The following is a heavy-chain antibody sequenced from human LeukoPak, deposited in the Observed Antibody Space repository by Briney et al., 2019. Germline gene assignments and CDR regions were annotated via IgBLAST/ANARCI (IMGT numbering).Heavy chain of an antibody. CDR3: ARMLVTHLDY. D-gene: IGHD4-23*01. J-gene: IGHJ4*02. CDR1: GFTFSSYA. V-gene: IGHV3-7*03. CDR2: IKQDGSEK. Sequence: GRSLRLSCAASGFTFSSYAMHWVRQAPGKGLEWVANIKQDGSEKYYVDSVKGRFTISRDNAKNSLYLQMNSLRAEDTAVYYCARMLVTHLDYWGQGTLVTVSS.